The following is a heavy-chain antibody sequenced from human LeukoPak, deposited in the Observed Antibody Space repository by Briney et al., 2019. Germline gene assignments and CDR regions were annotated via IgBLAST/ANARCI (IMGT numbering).Heavy chain of an antibody. J-gene: IGHJ4*02. CDR2: IRYDGSNK. D-gene: IGHD2-2*01. CDR3: AKAPYCSSTSCQNFDY. Sequence: PGGSLRLSCAASGFTFSSYGMHWFRQAPGKGLEGVAFIRYDGSNKYYADSVKGRFTISRDNSKNTLYLQMNSLRAEDTAVYYCAKAPYCSSTSCQNFDYWGQGTLVTVSS. V-gene: IGHV3-30*02. CDR1: GFTFSSYG.